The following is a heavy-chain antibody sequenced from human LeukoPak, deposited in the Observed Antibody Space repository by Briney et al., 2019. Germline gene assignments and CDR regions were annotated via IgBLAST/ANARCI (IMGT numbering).Heavy chain of an antibody. Sequence: PGGSLRLSCVASGFTFSTYNMNWVRQAPGKGLEWVSFISSGSEIIYYADSVKGRFTVSRDNDKKSLYLQMNSLRGVDTAVYYCARNPAGIGDYLGQGTLVTVSS. CDR2: ISSGSEII. D-gene: IGHD1-1*01. V-gene: IGHV3-48*01. J-gene: IGHJ4*02. CDR1: GFTFSTYN. CDR3: ARNPAGIGDY.